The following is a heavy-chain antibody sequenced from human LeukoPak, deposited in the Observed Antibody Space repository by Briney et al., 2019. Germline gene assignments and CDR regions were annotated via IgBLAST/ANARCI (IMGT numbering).Heavy chain of an antibody. CDR1: GYSISSGYY. V-gene: IGHV4-38-2*01. CDR3: ARVEYCTSANRYIGGYY. J-gene: IGHJ4*02. CDR2: IYHSGST. Sequence: SETLSLTCAVSGYSISSGYYWVWIRQPPGKGLEWIGSIYHSGSTYYNPSLKSRVTISVDTAKNQFSLKLSSVTAADTAVYYCARVEYCTSANRYIGGYYWGRGTLVTVSS. D-gene: IGHD2-2*02.